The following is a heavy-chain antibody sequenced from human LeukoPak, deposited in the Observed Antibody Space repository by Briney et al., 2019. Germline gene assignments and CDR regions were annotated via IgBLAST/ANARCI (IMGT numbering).Heavy chain of an antibody. CDR1: GFTFSDYY. J-gene: IGHJ6*02. CDR2: ISSSGSTI. Sequence: PGGSLRLSCAASGFTFSDYYMSWLRQAPGKGLEWVSYISSSGSTIYYADSVKGRFTISRDNAKNSLYLQMNSLRAEDTAVYYCAKVSAVGGFYYYGMDVWGQGTTVTVSS. D-gene: IGHD6-19*01. V-gene: IGHV3-11*04. CDR3: AKVSAVGGFYYYGMDV.